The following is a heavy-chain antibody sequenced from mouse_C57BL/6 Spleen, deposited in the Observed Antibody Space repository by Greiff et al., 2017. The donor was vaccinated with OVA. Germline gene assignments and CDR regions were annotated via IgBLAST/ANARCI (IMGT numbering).Heavy chain of an antibody. Sequence: QVQLKQPGAELVRPGASVKLSCKASGYTFTSYWMHWVKQRPIQGLEWIGNIDPSDSDTHYNQKFKDKATLTVDKSSSTAYMQLSSLTSEDSAVYYCARSKPEYFDYWGQGTTLTVSS. CDR3: ARSKPEYFDY. CDR1: GYTFTSYW. CDR2: IDPSDSDT. D-gene: IGHD2-5*01. V-gene: IGHV1-52*01. J-gene: IGHJ2*01.